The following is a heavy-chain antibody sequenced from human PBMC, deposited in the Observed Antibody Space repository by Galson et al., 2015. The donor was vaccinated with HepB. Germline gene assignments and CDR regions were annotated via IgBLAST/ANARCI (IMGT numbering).Heavy chain of an antibody. J-gene: IGHJ3*02. Sequence: SLRLSYAASGFTFSNYAMHWVRQAPGKGLEWVTLMSNDGSNKYYADSVKGRFTISRDNSKNTVYLQMNSLRAEDTAVYYCARASGWYGALDIWGQGTMVTVSS. D-gene: IGHD6-19*01. V-gene: IGHV3-30-3*01. CDR3: ARASGWYGALDI. CDR1: GFTFSNYA. CDR2: MSNDGSNK.